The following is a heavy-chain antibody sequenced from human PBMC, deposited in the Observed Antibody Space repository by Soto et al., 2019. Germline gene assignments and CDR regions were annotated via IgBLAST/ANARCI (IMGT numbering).Heavy chain of an antibody. J-gene: IGHJ4*02. CDR1: GGTFSSYA. D-gene: IGHD1-26*01. V-gene: IGHV1-69*13. Sequence: ASVKVSCKASGGTFSSYAISWVRQAPGQGLEWMGGIIPIFGTANYAQKFQGRVTITADESTSTAYMELSSLRSEDTAVYYCASPSWGATEFFFDYWGQGTLVTVSS. CDR3: ASPSWGATEFFFDY. CDR2: IIPIFGTA.